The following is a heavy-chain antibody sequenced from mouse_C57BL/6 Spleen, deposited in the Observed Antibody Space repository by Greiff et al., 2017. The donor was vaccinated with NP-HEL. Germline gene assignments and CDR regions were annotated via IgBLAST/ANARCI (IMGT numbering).Heavy chain of an antibody. Sequence: VQLQQSGAELVRPGASVKLSCTASGFNIKDYYMHWVKQRPEQGLEWIGRIDPEDGDTEYAPKFQGKATMTADTSSNTAYLQLSSLTSEDTAVYYCTYITTVVGGCFDVWGTGTTVTVSS. CDR1: GFNIKDYY. J-gene: IGHJ1*03. CDR3: TYITTVVGGCFDV. D-gene: IGHD1-1*01. CDR2: IDPEDGDT. V-gene: IGHV14-1*01.